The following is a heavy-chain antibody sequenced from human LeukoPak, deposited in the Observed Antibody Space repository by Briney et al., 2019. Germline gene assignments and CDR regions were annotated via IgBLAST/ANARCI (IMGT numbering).Heavy chain of an antibody. D-gene: IGHD5-18*01. Sequence: ASVKVSCTASGYTFTSYYMHWVRQAPGQGLEWMGIINPSGGSTSYAQKFQGRVTMTRDTSTSTVYMELSSLRSEDTAVYYCARADTAMVTGHYFDYWGQGTLVTVSS. J-gene: IGHJ4*02. V-gene: IGHV1-46*01. CDR3: ARADTAMVTGHYFDY. CDR1: GYTFTSYY. CDR2: INPSGGST.